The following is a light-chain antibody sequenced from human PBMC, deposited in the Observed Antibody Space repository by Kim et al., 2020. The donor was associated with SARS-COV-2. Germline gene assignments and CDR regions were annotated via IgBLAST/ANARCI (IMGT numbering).Light chain of an antibody. J-gene: IGKJ2*01. CDR3: QQYDNHPPMYT. CDR2: DAS. Sequence: IQMTQSPSSLSASVGDRVTITCQASQDISNYLIWYQQKPGKAPKLLIYDASNLETGVPSRFSGSGSGTDFTFTISSLQAEDIATYYCQQYDNHPPMYTWGQGTERDI. V-gene: IGKV1-33*01. CDR1: QDISNY.